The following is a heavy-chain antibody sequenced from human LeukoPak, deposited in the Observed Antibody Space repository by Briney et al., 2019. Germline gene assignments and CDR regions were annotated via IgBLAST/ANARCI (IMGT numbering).Heavy chain of an antibody. J-gene: IGHJ4*02. V-gene: IGHV1-2*02. D-gene: IGHD1-26*01. CDR1: GYTFTGYY. CDR2: INPNSGGT. Sequence: ASVKVSCKASGYTFTGYYMHWVRQAPGKGLEWMGWINPNSGGTNYAQKFQGRVTMTRDTSINTAYMELSRLRSDDTAVYYCARAYLSGPGDWGQGTLVTVSS. CDR3: ARAYLSGPGD.